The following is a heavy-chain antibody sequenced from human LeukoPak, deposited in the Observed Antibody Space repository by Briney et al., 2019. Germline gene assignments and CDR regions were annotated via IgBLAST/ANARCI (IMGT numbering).Heavy chain of an antibody. D-gene: IGHD5-12*01. CDR3: VSQQVAPP. J-gene: IGHJ5*02. CDR1: GFTFSHYW. Sequence: GGSLRLSCVASGFTFSHYWMSWVRQAPGKGLEWVANIKEDGSVEDYVDSVKGRFTVSRDNAKNSLYLEMNSLRVEDTAVYYCVSQQVAPPWGQGTLVIVSS. CDR2: IKEDGSVE. V-gene: IGHV3-7*01.